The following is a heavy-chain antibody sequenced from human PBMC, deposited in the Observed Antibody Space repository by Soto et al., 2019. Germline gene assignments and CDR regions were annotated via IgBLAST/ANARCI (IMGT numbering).Heavy chain of an antibody. Sequence: ASVKVSCKSSTYTYNTHYIHWVRQAPGQGLEWVGVINPSVGSTNYAQKFQGRVTMTRDTSTTTFYMEVTSLTSEDTAVYYCVGGSAYGVDHWGQGTLVTVSS. D-gene: IGHD6-6*01. CDR1: TYTYNTHY. J-gene: IGHJ4*02. CDR3: VGGSAYGVDH. CDR2: INPSVGST. V-gene: IGHV1-46*02.